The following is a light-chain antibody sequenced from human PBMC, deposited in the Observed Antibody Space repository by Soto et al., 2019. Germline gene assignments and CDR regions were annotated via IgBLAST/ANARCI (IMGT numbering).Light chain of an antibody. CDR1: QSVSNS. J-gene: IGKJ5*01. V-gene: IGKV3-11*01. CDR3: QQLSDWIT. Sequence: VVLTQSPATLSLSPGERAALSCRASQSVSNSLAWFQQKPGQAPRLLIYDASNRATGIPARFSGSGSGTDFTLTISSLEPEDFAVYYCQQLSDWITFGQGTRLEIK. CDR2: DAS.